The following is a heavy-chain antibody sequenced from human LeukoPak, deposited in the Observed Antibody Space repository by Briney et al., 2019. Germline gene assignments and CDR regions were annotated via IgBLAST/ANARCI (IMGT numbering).Heavy chain of an antibody. CDR1: GYTFTGYY. J-gene: IGHJ4*02. V-gene: IGHV1-2*02. Sequence: ASVKVSCKASGYTFTGYYMHWVRQAPGQGLEWMGWINPNSGGTNYAQKFQGRVTMTRDTSISTAYMELSRLRSDDTAVYYCARASGGLARRGCRYLDYWGQGTLVTVSS. D-gene: IGHD1-14*01. CDR3: ARASGGLARRGCRYLDY. CDR2: INPNSGGT.